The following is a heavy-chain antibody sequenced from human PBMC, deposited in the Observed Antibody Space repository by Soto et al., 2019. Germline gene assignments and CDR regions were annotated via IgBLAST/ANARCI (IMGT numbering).Heavy chain of an antibody. J-gene: IGHJ2*01. V-gene: IGHV4-34*01. CDR1: GGSFSGYY. Sequence: PSETLSLTCAVYGGSFSGYYWSWIRQPPGKGLEWIGEIDHSGGTNYNPSLKSRVTISVDTSKNQFSLKLSSVTAADTAVYFCARGGKQQLVRSQYFDLWGRGTLVTVSS. CDR3: ARGGKQQLVRSQYFDL. CDR2: IDHSGGT. D-gene: IGHD6-13*01.